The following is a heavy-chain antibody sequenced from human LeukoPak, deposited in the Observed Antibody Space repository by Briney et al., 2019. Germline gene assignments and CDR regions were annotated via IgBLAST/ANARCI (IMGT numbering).Heavy chain of an antibody. D-gene: IGHD3-3*01. V-gene: IGHV3-23*01. Sequence: PGGSLRLSCAASGFTFSSYAMSWVRQAPGKGLEWVSAISGSGGSTYYADSVKGRFTISRDNSKNTLYLQMNSLRAEDTAVYYCAKKLGLTIFGVVTQHDAFDIWGQGTMVTVSS. CDR3: AKKLGLTIFGVVTQHDAFDI. CDR2: ISGSGGST. J-gene: IGHJ3*02. CDR1: GFTFSSYA.